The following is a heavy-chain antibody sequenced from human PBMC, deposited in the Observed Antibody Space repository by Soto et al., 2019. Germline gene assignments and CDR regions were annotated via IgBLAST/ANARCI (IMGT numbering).Heavy chain of an antibody. CDR3: AKEFQWELHAFDI. V-gene: IGHV3-30*18. D-gene: IGHD1-26*01. CDR1: GFTFSTYG. CDR2: MGNDGITT. J-gene: IGHJ3*02. Sequence: QVQLVESGGGVVQPGRSLRLSCAASGFTFSTYGMHWVRQAPGKGLEWVAVMGNDGITTFYADSVKGRFTISRDNSKNTLFLHMNSLRADDTAVYYCAKEFQWELHAFDIWGQGTMVTVSS.